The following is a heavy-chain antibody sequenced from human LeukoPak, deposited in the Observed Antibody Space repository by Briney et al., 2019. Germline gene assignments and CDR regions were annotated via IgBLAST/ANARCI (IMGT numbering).Heavy chain of an antibody. CDR3: ARGEIAVAAYDY. J-gene: IGHJ4*02. D-gene: IGHD6-19*01. CDR1: GYTFTSYA. V-gene: IGHV1-3*01. Sequence: ASVKVSCKASGYTFTSYAMHWVRQAPGQRLEWMGWINAGNGNTKYSQKFQGRVTITRDTSASTAYMELSSLRSEDTAVYYCARGEIAVAAYDYWGQGTLATVSS. CDR2: INAGNGNT.